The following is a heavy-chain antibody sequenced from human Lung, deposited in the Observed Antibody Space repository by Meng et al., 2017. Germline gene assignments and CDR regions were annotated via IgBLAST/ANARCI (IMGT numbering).Heavy chain of an antibody. J-gene: IGHJ4*02. Sequence: QWQRQEAGLGLVTPSGPLPLPCPVAAGSIISSNGWSWVRQPPGKGLEWIGEIYHSGSTNYNPSLKSRVTISVDKSKNQFSLKLSSVTAADTAVYYCARRGLWLDPQNFDYWGQGTLVTVSS. V-gene: IGHV4-4*02. CDR3: ARRGLWLDPQNFDY. D-gene: IGHD6-19*01. CDR1: AGSIISSNG. CDR2: IYHSGST.